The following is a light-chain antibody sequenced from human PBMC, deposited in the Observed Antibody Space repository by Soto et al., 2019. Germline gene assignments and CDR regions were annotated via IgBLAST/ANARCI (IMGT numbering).Light chain of an antibody. CDR2: EVS. V-gene: IGLV2-8*01. CDR1: SSDIGAYIY. Sequence: QSVLTQPPSASGSPGQSVTISCTGTSSDIGAYIYVSWYQQHPGKAHKLMISEVSRRPSGVPERFSGSKSGNTASLTVSGLQADDEAHYDCSSYAGSNNFVFGTGTKVTVL. CDR3: SSYAGSNNFV. J-gene: IGLJ1*01.